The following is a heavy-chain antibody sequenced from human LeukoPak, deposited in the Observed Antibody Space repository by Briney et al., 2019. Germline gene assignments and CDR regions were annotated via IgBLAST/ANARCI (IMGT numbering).Heavy chain of an antibody. CDR2: ISSRSAYI. D-gene: IGHD5-18*01. J-gene: IGHJ5*02. Sequence: GGSLRLSCAASGLTFSDYSMNWVRQAPGKGLQWVSSISSRSAYIYDADSVKGRFTISRDNAKNLLYLQMTSLRDEDTAVYYCARVGLGGNSYGYMDLWGQGALVTVSS. CDR3: ARVGLGGNSYGYMDL. CDR1: GLTFSDYS. V-gene: IGHV3-21*01.